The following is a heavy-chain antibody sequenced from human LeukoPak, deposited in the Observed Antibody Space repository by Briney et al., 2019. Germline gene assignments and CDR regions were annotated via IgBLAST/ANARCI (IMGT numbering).Heavy chain of an antibody. CDR1: GGSFRGYY. J-gene: IGHJ4*02. Sequence: SETLSLTCAVYGGSFRGYYWSWIRQPPGKGLEWIGEINHSGSTNYNPSLKSRVTISVDTSKNQFSLKLSSVTAADTAVYYCARFFTYSSSSGRLDYWGQGTLATVSS. V-gene: IGHV4-34*01. D-gene: IGHD6-6*01. CDR3: ARFFTYSSSSGRLDY. CDR2: INHSGST.